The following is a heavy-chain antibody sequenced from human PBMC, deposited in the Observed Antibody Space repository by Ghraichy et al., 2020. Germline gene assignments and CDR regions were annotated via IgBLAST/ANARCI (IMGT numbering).Heavy chain of an antibody. Sequence: SETLSLTCTVSGGSISSYYWNWIRQPPGRGLEWIGYIYYNGNTNYNPSLKSRVTISTDTSNNQFSLSLISVTAADTAVYYCARGLNSGHYYYYYYMDVWGKGTTVTVSS. J-gene: IGHJ6*03. V-gene: IGHV4-59*01. CDR3: ARGLNSGHYYYYYYMDV. CDR2: IYYNGNT. CDR1: GGSISSYY. D-gene: IGHD1-26*01.